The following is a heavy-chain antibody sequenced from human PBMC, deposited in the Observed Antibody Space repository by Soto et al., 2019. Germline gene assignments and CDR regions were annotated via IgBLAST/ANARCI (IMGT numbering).Heavy chain of an antibody. D-gene: IGHD3-10*01. Sequence: GGSLRLSCAASGFTFSSYAMSWVRQAPGKGLEWVSAISGSGGSTYYADSVKGQFTISRDNSKNTLYLQMNILRAEDTAVYYCAKDLSGSIPMEDVFDIWGQGTMVTVSS. CDR3: AKDLSGSIPMEDVFDI. J-gene: IGHJ3*02. CDR2: ISGSGGST. V-gene: IGHV3-23*01. CDR1: GFTFSSYA.